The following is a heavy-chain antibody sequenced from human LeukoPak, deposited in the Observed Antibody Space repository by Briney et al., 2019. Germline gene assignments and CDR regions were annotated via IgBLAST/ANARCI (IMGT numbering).Heavy chain of an antibody. CDR1: GYTFTSYD. D-gene: IGHD4-11*01. J-gene: IGHJ6*03. CDR3: ARGDSNYNYYYYYYMDV. CDR2: MNPNSGNT. V-gene: IGHV1-8*01. Sequence: AASVKVSCKASGYTFTSYDINWVRQATGQGLEWMGWMNPNSGNTGYAQKFQGRVTMTRNTSISTAYMELSSLRSEDTAVYYCARGDSNYNYYYYYYMDVWGQGTTVTVSS.